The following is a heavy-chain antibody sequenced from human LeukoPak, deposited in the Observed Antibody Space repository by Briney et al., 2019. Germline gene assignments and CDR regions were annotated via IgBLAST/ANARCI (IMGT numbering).Heavy chain of an antibody. V-gene: IGHV4-39*01. Sequence: PSQTLSLTCTVSGVSINNPNYCWSWVRQPPGKGLEWIGSIYYSGSTYYNPSLKSRVTISVDTSKNQFSLKLSSVTAADTAVYYCARHYYDSNQEFDYWGQGTLVTVSS. CDR2: IYYSGST. CDR1: GVSINNPNYC. J-gene: IGHJ4*02. D-gene: IGHD3-22*01. CDR3: ARHYYDSNQEFDY.